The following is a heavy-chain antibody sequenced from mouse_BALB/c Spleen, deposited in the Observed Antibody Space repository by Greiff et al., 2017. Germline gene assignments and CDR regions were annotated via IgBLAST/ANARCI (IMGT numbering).Heavy chain of an antibody. V-gene: IGHV5-12-2*01. CDR2: ISNGGGST. Sequence: EVQGVESGGGLVQPGGSLKLSCAASGFTFSSYTMSWVRQTPEKRLEWVAYISNGGGSTYYPDTVKGRFTISRDNAKNTLYLQMSSLKSEDTAMYYCARHIGAMDYWGQGTSVTVSS. CDR3: ARHIGAMDY. CDR1: GFTFSSYT. J-gene: IGHJ4*01.